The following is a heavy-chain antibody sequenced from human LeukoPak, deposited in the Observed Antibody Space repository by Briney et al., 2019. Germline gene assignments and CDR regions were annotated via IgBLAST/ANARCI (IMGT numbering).Heavy chain of an antibody. CDR2: IWYDGSNK. CDR1: GFTFSSYG. J-gene: IGHJ4*02. CDR3: ARDLRDYYDSSGYLFDY. D-gene: IGHD3-22*01. V-gene: IGHV3-33*01. Sequence: GRSLRLSCAASGFTFSSYGMHWVRQAPGKGLEWVAVIWYDGSNKYYADSVKGRFTISRDNSKNTLYLQMNSLRAEDTAVYYCARDLRDYYDSSGYLFDYWGQGTLVTVSS.